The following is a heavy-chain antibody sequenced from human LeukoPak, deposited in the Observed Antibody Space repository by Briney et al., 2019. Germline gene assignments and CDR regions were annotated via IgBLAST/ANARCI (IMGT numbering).Heavy chain of an antibody. CDR1: GYTFTNFD. CDR2: MNPNTGNA. Sequence: ASMKVSCKASGYTFTNFDINWVRQATGQGLEWMGWMNPNTGNAGYAQKFQDRVTITWDASISTAYMDLSSLRSEDTAVYYCARGGYSNSYDYWGQGTQVTVSS. CDR3: ARGGYSNSYDY. V-gene: IGHV1-8*01. J-gene: IGHJ4*02. D-gene: IGHD1-26*01.